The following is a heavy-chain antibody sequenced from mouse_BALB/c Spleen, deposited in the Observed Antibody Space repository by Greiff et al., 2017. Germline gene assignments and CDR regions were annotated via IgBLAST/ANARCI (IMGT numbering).Heavy chain of an antibody. Sequence: EVKLQESGPGLVKPSQSLSLTCTVTGYSITSDYAWNWIRQFPGNKLEWMGYISYSGSTSYNPSLKSRISITRDTSKNQFFLQLNSVTTEDTATYYCASNFPSWFAYWGQGTLVTVSA. CDR3: ASNFPSWFAY. J-gene: IGHJ3*01. D-gene: IGHD1-3*01. V-gene: IGHV3-2*02. CDR1: GYSITSDYA. CDR2: ISYSGST.